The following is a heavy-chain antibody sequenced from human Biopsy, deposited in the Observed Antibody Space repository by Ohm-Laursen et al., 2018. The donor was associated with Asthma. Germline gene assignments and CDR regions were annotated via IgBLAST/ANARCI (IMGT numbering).Heavy chain of an antibody. CDR3: ARTYYDFLTGQVNDAFAM. V-gene: IGHV1-3*01. CDR1: IKTFIYFA. J-gene: IGHJ3*02. Sequence: CGKVSRKPSIKTFIYFAIHWGGELSVQLFQWMVWINVVNGNTKYSQKFQGRVTISRDTSASTAYMDLSSLRSEDTAVYYRARTYYDFLTGQVNDAFAMWGQGTMVTVSS. D-gene: IGHD3-9*01. CDR2: INVVNGNT.